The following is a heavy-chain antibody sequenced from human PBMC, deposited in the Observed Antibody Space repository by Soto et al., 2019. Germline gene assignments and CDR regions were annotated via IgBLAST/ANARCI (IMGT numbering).Heavy chain of an antibody. CDR1: GFTFSSYW. D-gene: IGHD6-19*01. V-gene: IGHV3-7*01. J-gene: IGHJ4*02. CDR3: ARDWLPSGWKFDY. CDR2: INEDGSEK. Sequence: GGSLRLSCAASGFTFSSYWMSWVRQAPGKGLEWVANINEDGSEKYYVDSVKGRFTISRDNAKKSLYLQMNSLRAEDTAVYYCARDWLPSGWKFDYWGQGTLVTVSS.